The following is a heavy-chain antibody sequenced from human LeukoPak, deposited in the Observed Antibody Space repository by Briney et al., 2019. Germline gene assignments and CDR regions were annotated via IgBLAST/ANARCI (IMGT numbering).Heavy chain of an antibody. J-gene: IGHJ3*02. V-gene: IGHV4-59*01. CDR3: ARNLWFGESSDAFYI. CDR1: GGSISSYY. D-gene: IGHD3-10*01. CDR2: IYYSGST. Sequence: ETSETLSLTCTVSGGSISSYYWSWIRQPPGKGLEWIGYIYYSGSTNYKSSLKSRVTISVDTSKNQFSLKLSSVTAADTVVYYCARNLWFGESSDAFYIWGQGTMVTVSS.